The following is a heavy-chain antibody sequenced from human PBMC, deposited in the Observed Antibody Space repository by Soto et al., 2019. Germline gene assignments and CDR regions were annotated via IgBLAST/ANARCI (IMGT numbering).Heavy chain of an antibody. CDR1: GYTFTSYG. D-gene: IGHD2-2*01. CDR3: AREYCSSTSCYGPDY. CDR2: TSAHNDNT. J-gene: IGHJ4*02. V-gene: IGHV1-18*01. Sequence: QVQLVQSGAEVKKPGASVKVSCKASGYTFTSYGISWVRQAPGQGLEWMGWTSAHNDNTNYAQKFQGRVTMTTDTATSTAYMELRRLRSDDTAVYYCAREYCSSTSCYGPDYWGQGTLVTVSS.